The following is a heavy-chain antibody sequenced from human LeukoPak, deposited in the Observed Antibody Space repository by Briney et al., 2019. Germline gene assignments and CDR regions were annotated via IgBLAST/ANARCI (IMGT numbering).Heavy chain of an antibody. CDR2: IIPIFGTA. CDR3: ARGRESDAFDI. J-gene: IGHJ3*02. D-gene: IGHD1-26*01. V-gene: IGHV1-69*13. Sequence: ASVKVSCKASGYTFSNYGISWVRQAPGQGFEWMGWIIPIFGTANYAQKFQGRVTITADGSTSTAYMELSSLRSEDTAVYYCARGRESDAFDIWGQGTMVTVSS. CDR1: GYTFSNYG.